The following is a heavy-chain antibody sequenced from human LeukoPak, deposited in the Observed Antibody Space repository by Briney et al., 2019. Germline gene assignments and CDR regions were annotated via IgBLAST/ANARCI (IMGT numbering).Heavy chain of an antibody. V-gene: IGHV3-30*02. D-gene: IGHD5-24*01. CDR1: GFTFSSYG. J-gene: IGHJ4*02. Sequence: GGSLRLSCAASGFTFSSYGMHWVRQAPGKGLEWVASIRYDGSIKYYADSVKGRFTISRDNSKNTLYLQMNSLRVEDTAVYYCAKDRGGYNYSPLYYWGQGTLVTVSS. CDR2: IRYDGSIK. CDR3: AKDRGGYNYSPLYY.